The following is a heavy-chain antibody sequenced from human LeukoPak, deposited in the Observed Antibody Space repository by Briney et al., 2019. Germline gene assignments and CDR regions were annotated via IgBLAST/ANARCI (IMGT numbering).Heavy chain of an antibody. CDR3: ARDWRGESRADL. V-gene: IGHV3-21*01. CDR2: ISSSGSYI. J-gene: IGHJ2*01. D-gene: IGHD3-3*01. CDR1: GFTFSSYS. Sequence: PGGSLRLSCAASGFTFSSYSMNWVRQAPGKGLEWVSSISSSGSYIYYADSVKGRFTISRDNAKNSLYLQMNSLRAEDTAVYYCARDWRGESRADLWGHGSLVTVSS.